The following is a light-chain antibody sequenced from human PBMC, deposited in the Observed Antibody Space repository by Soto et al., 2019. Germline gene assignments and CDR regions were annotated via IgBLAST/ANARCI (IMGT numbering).Light chain of an antibody. CDR2: GAS. CDR3: QQYGISPFYA. V-gene: IGKV3-20*01. J-gene: IGKJ2*01. CDR1: HSVDNTY. Sequence: DMGLTQSPGTQSLSPGERAALSCRASHSVDNTYLAWYQQKPGQAPRPLIYGASRRATGFPDWFSGSVSGTDFTLTISRLVPEDFAVYGCQQYGISPFYAFGKGTKLEI.